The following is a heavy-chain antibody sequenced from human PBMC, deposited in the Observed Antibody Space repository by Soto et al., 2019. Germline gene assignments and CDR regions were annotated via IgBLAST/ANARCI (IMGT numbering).Heavy chain of an antibody. J-gene: IGHJ6*02. V-gene: IGHV3-15*07. CDR3: TTHGDYNICGMDV. Sequence: EVQLLESGGGLVQPGGSLRLSCAASGFTFSNAWMNWVRQAPGKGLEWVGRIKTKTDGGTTDYAEPVKCRFTISRDDSKNTKYLQINSMKTEDTVGYDGTTHGDYNICGMDVRGQGTTVTVS. D-gene: IGHD3-9*01. CDR1: GFTFSNAW. CDR2: IKTKTDGGTT.